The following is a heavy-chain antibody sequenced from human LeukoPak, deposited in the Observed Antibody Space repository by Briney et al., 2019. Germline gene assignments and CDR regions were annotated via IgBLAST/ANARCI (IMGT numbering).Heavy chain of an antibody. V-gene: IGHV3-21*01. CDR3: ARDFLLVVKGMDV. D-gene: IGHD3-22*01. CDR1: GFTFSSYS. CDR2: ISSSSSYI. Sequence: GGSLRLSCAASGFTFSSYSMNWVRQAPGKGLEWVSSISSSSSYIYYADSVKGRFAISRDNAKNSLYLQMNSLRAEDTAVYYCARDFLLVVKGMDVWGQGTTVTVSS. J-gene: IGHJ6*02.